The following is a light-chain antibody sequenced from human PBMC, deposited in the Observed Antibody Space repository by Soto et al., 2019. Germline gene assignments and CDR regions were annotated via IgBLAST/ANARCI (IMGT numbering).Light chain of an antibody. CDR2: GAS. CDR3: HQYYSIPLT. V-gene: IGKV3-15*01. CDR1: QSISNN. J-gene: IGKJ4*01. Sequence: EIVMTQSPGTLSVSPGERATLSCRASQSISNNLAWYQQKPGQAPRLLIYGASTRAPGVPVRFSASGSETEFSLSISGLQSDDVAVYYCHQYYSIPLTFGGGTKVEIK.